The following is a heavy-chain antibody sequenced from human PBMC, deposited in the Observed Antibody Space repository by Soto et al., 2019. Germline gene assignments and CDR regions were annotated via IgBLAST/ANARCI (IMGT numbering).Heavy chain of an antibody. Sequence: GASVKVSCKVSGYTLTELSMHWVRQAPGQGLEWMGGIIPIFGTANYAQKFQGRVTITADESTSTAYMELSSLRSEDTAVYYCATHNTAYYYYGMDVWGQGTTVTVSS. J-gene: IGHJ6*02. V-gene: IGHV1-69*13. CDR1: GYTLTELS. D-gene: IGHD1-1*01. CDR3: ATHNTAYYYYGMDV. CDR2: IIPIFGTA.